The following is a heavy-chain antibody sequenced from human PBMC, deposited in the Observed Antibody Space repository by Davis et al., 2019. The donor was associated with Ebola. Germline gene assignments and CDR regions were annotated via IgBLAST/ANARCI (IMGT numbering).Heavy chain of an antibody. Sequence: GGSLRLSCAASGFTFSSYWMSWVRQAPGKGLEWVANIKQDGSEKYYVDSVKGRFTISRDNAKNSLYLQMNSLRVDDTAVYYCAKGSGSGSYPGRTVDHWGQGTLVTVSS. CDR3: AKGSGSGSYPGRTVDH. J-gene: IGHJ4*02. CDR1: GFTFSSYW. V-gene: IGHV3-7*03. CDR2: IKQDGSEK. D-gene: IGHD3-10*01.